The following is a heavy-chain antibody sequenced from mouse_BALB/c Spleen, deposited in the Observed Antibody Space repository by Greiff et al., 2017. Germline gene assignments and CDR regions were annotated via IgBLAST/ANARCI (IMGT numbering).Heavy chain of an antibody. CDR1: GFTFSSHA. V-gene: IGHV5-9-4*01. D-gene: IGHD2-14*01. CDR2: ISSGGSYT. J-gene: IGHJ4*01. CDR3: ATYRYGAMDY. Sequence: EVKLVESGGGLVKPGGSLKLSCAASGFTFSSHAMSWVRQSPEKRLEWVAEISSGGSYTYYPDTVTGRFTISRDNAKNTLYLEMSSLRSEDTAMYYCATYRYGAMDYWGQGTSVTVSS.